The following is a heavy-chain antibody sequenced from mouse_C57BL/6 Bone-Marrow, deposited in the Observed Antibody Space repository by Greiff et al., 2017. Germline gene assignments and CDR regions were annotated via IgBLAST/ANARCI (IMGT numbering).Heavy chain of an antibody. CDR2: INPYNGGT. V-gene: IGHV1-19*01. CDR3: ARSLLRFFDY. J-gene: IGHJ2*01. CDR1: GYTFTDYY. Sequence: VQLQQSGPVLVKPGASVKMSCKASGYTFTDYYMNWVKQSHGKSLEWIGVINPYNGGTSYNPKFKGKATLTVDKSSSTAYMELNSLTSEDSAVYYCARSLLRFFDYWGQGTTLTVSS. D-gene: IGHD1-1*01.